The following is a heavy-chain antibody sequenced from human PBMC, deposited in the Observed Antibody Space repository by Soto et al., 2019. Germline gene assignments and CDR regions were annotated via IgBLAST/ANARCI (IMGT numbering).Heavy chain of an antibody. CDR2: IVPILRAA. Sequence: QVQLVQSGAEVKKTGSSVRVSCKASGGTFSSYRLNWLRQAPGHGLEWVGGIVPILRAAEYAQGFQGRVTITADEPTRTSYMELRSLKSQDTAVYYCVRDSGAKLSSSWGQGTLVTVSS. CDR3: VRDSGAKLSSS. CDR1: GGTFSSYR. V-gene: IGHV1-69*01. D-gene: IGHD6-13*01. J-gene: IGHJ4*02.